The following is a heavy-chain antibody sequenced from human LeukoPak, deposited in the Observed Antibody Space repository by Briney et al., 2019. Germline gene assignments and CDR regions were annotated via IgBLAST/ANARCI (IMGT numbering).Heavy chain of an antibody. V-gene: IGHV3-66*01. D-gene: IGHD1-14*01. J-gene: IGHJ3*02. CDR3: ARANPGDGFDI. CDR2: IYSDGST. CDR1: GFTVRSNH. Sequence: GGSLRLSCAASGFTVRSNHMTWVRQAPGKGLEWVSGIYSDGSTYYADSVKGRSTISRDNSKNTLHLQMNSLRAEDTAVYYCARANPGDGFDIWGQGTMVNVSP.